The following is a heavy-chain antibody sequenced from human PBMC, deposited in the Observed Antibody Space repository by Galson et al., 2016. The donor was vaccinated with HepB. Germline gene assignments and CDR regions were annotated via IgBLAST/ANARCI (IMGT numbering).Heavy chain of an antibody. CDR1: GLVFSTYN. CDR3: ARASLRYLDWFKSSSCGMDV. D-gene: IGHD3-9*01. J-gene: IGHJ6*04. Sequence: SLRLSCAASGLVFSTYNMNWVRQAPGKGLEWVSSISSSGHYYADSVKGRYTISRDNAKNSLYLQMNSLRAEDTAVYYCARASLRYLDWFKSSSCGMDVWGKGTTVTVSS. V-gene: IGHV3-21*01. CDR2: ISSSGHY.